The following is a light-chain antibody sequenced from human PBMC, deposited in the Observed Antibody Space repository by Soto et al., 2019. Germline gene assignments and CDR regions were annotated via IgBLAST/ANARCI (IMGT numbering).Light chain of an antibody. Sequence: QSVLTQPSSVSGTPGQGVTISCSGSISNIGNNYEYWFQQLPGTAPKVLSNRNDQRPSGVPDRFSGSKSGTSASLAISGLLSEDEADYYCAAWDDTVRSYVFGTGTKVTVL. V-gene: IGLV1-47*01. CDR2: RND. CDR1: ISNIGNNY. J-gene: IGLJ1*01. CDR3: AAWDDTVRSYV.